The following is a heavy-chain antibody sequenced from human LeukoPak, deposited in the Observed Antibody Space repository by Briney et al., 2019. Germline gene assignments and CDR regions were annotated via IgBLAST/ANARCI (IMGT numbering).Heavy chain of an antibody. CDR1: GGTFSSYA. Sequence: SVNVSCKASGGTFSSYAISWVRQAPGQGLEWMGGIVPIFGTANYAQKFQGRVTITADESTSTAYMELSSLRSEDTAVYYCAREGDHTQQLVPRGYYYYYYGMDVWGQGTTVTVSS. CDR3: AREGDHTQQLVPRGYYYYYYGMDV. V-gene: IGHV1-69*13. D-gene: IGHD6-13*01. CDR2: IVPIFGTA. J-gene: IGHJ6*02.